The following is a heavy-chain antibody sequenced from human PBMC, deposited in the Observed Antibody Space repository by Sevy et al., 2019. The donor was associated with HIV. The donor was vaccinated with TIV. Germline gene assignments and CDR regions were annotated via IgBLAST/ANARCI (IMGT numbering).Heavy chain of an antibody. J-gene: IGHJ4*02. Sequence: SETLSLTCTVSGGSISSSSYYWGWIRQPPEKGLEWIGSIYYSGSTYFNPSLKSRITISVDTSKNQFSLRLSSVTAADTAGYYCARHWEGLIDYWGQGTLVTVSS. CDR3: ARHWEGLIDY. V-gene: IGHV4-39*01. CDR2: IYYSGST. CDR1: GGSISSSSYY. D-gene: IGHD3-3*01.